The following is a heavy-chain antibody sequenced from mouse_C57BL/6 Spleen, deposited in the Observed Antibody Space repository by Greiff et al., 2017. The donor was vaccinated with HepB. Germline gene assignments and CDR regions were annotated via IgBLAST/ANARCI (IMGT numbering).Heavy chain of an antibody. V-gene: IGHV5-9-1*02. CDR3: TRDSYYDYGLYFDV. D-gene: IGHD2-4*01. CDR1: GFTFSSYA. J-gene: IGHJ1*03. Sequence: EVKLMESGEGLVKPGGSLKLSCAASGFTFSSYAMSWVRQTPEKRLERVAYISSGGDYIYYADTVKGRFTISRDNARNTLYLQMSSLKSEDTAMYYCTRDSYYDYGLYFDVWGTGTTVTVSS. CDR2: ISSGGDYI.